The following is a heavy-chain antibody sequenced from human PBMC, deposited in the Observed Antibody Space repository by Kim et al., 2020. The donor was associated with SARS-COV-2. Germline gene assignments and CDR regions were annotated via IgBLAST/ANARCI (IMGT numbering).Heavy chain of an antibody. CDR3: ARDNRGYGSYYYYYGMDV. D-gene: IGHD4-17*01. CDR1: GGTFSSYA. J-gene: IGHJ6*02. Sequence: SVKVSCKASGGTFSSYAISWVRQAPGQGLEWMGGIIPIFGTANYAQKFQGRVTITADESTSTAYMELSSLRSEDTAVYYCARDNRGYGSYYYYYGMDVWGQGTTVTVSS. V-gene: IGHV1-69*13. CDR2: IIPIFGTA.